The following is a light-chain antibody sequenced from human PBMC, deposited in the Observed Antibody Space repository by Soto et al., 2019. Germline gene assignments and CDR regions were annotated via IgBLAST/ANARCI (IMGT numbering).Light chain of an antibody. CDR3: HQYKNWPGT. J-gene: IGKJ1*01. Sequence: EIVLTQSPGTLSLSPGERATLSCRASQSVDINLAWYQQKPGQAPRLLIYGASTRATGIPDRFSGSGSGTEFTLTISSLQSEDFAVYYCHQYKNWPGTFGQGTKVDI. CDR1: QSVDIN. CDR2: GAS. V-gene: IGKV3D-15*01.